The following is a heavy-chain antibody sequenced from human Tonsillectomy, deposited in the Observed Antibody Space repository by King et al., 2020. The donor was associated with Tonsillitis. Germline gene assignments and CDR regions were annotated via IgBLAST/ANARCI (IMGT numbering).Heavy chain of an antibody. V-gene: IGHV3-66*01. CDR2: IYSGGST. CDR1: GFTVSSNY. Sequence: VQLVESGGGLVQPGGSLRLSCAASGFTVSSNYMSWVRQAPGKGLEWVSVIYSGGSTYYADSVKGRFTISSDNSKNTLYLQMNSLRAEDTAVYYCARDFRIAAAGTGGWFDPWGQGTLVTVSS. CDR3: ARDFRIAAAGTGGWFDP. J-gene: IGHJ5*02. D-gene: IGHD6-13*01.